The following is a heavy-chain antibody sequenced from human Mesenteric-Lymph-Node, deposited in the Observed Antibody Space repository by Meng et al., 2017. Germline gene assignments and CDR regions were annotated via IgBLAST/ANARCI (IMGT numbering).Heavy chain of an antibody. CDR3: ARGSSVAGTWGPYYFDY. CDR2: IYYSGST. Sequence: QVQLQESGPGLVKPSQTLSLTCTVSGGSISSGGYYWSWIRQHPGKGLEWIGYIYYSGSTYYNPSLKSLVTISVDTSKNQFSLKLSSVTAADTAVYYCARGSSVAGTWGPYYFDYWGQGTLVTVSS. CDR1: GGSISSGGYY. D-gene: IGHD6-19*01. V-gene: IGHV4-31*01. J-gene: IGHJ4*02.